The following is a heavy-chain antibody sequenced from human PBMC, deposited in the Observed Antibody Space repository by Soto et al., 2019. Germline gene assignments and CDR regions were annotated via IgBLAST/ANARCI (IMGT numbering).Heavy chain of an antibody. CDR3: ARDRDYYDSSGYY. CDR1: GFTFSSYG. CDR2: IWYDGSNK. J-gene: IGHJ4*02. Sequence: PGGSLRLSCAASGFTFSSYGMHWVRQAPGKGLEWVAVIWYDGSNKYYADSVKGRFTISRDNSKNTLYLQMNSLRAEDTAVYYCARDRDYYDSSGYYWGQGTLVTVSS. D-gene: IGHD3-22*01. V-gene: IGHV3-33*01.